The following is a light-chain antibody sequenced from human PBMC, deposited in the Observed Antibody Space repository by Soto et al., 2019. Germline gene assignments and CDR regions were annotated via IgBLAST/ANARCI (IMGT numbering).Light chain of an antibody. Sequence: EIVLTQSPCTLSLSPGERATLSCRASQSVSSSYLAWYQQKPGQAPRLLIFGVSNRATGIPDSFSGSGSGTDFTLTISRLEPEDFAVYYCGQFVSAPPRTFGQGTKVDIK. CDR3: GQFVSAPPRT. CDR2: GVS. J-gene: IGKJ1*01. V-gene: IGKV3-20*01. CDR1: QSVSSSY.